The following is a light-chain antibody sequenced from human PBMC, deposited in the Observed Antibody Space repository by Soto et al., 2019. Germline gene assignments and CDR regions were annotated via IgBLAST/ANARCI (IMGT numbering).Light chain of an antibody. CDR2: QVS. J-gene: IGKJ1*01. CDR3: MQGTHWPWT. V-gene: IGKV2-30*01. CDR1: RSLVYSDGNTY. Sequence: DVVMTQSPVSLPVTLGQPASISCRSSRSLVYSDGNTYLNWFQQRPGQSPRRLIYQVSNRDSGVPDRCSGSGSGTDFTLKINRVEAEDVGVYYCMQGTHWPWTFGQGTKVEIK.